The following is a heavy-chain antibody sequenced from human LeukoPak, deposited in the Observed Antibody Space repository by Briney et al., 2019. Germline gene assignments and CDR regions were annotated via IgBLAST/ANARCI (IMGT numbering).Heavy chain of an antibody. D-gene: IGHD5-24*01. CDR3: AVATIKDYFDY. CDR2: ISSTGSTI. J-gene: IGHJ4*02. CDR1: GFAFSSYE. V-gene: IGHV3-48*03. Sequence: GGALRLSCAACGFAFSSYEMNGVGQAPGKGLEWVSYISSTGSTIYYADPVKGRFTISRDNAKNSLYLQMNSLSAEDTAVYYCAVATIKDYFDYWGQGTLVTVSS.